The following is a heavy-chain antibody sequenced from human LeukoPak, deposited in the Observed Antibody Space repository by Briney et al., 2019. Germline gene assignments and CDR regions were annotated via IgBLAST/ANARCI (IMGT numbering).Heavy chain of an antibody. Sequence: AAVKVSCKASGCTFTSYDINWVRQATGQGLEWMGWMNPNSGNTGYAQKFQGRVTMTRNTSISTAYMELSSLRSEDTAVYYCARGTVTHYYYYYYMDVWGKGTTVTVSS. V-gene: IGHV1-8*01. D-gene: IGHD4-17*01. CDR1: GCTFTSYD. CDR3: ARGTVTHYYYYYYMDV. J-gene: IGHJ6*03. CDR2: MNPNSGNT.